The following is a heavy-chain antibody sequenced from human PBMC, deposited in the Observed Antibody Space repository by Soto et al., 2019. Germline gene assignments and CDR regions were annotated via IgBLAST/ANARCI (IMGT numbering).Heavy chain of an antibody. CDR3: ARDGANGMDV. CDR2: IYYSGST. D-gene: IGHD3-16*01. V-gene: IGHV4-31*03. Sequence: SETLSLTCTVSCGSISSGGYYWSWIRQHPGKGLEWIGYIYYSGSTYYNPSLKSRVTISVDTSKNQFSLKLSSVTAADTAVYYCARDGANGMDVWGQGTTVTVSS. J-gene: IGHJ6*02. CDR1: CGSISSGGYY.